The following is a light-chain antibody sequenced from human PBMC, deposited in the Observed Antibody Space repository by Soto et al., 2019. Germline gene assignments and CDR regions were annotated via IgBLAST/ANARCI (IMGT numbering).Light chain of an antibody. CDR1: RDISNY. V-gene: IGKV1-27*01. CDR2: AAS. CDR3: QKYNSAPWT. J-gene: IGKJ1*01. Sequence: DIQMTQSPSSLSASVGDSVTITCRASRDISNYLAWYQQKPGKVPKLLIYAASTLQSGVPFRFSGSGSGTDFTLTISILQPEDVATYYCQKYNSAPWTFGQGTKVEIK.